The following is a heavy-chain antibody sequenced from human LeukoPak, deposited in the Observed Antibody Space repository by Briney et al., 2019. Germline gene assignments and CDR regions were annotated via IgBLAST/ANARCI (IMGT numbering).Heavy chain of an antibody. CDR2: ISTSGSTI. CDR3: ARYGSKYSYDSSGYG. Sequence: PGGSLRLSCAASGFTFSSYEMNWVRQAPGKGLEWVSYISTSGSTIHYADSGKGRFTTSRDNANNSLYLQMNGLRAEDTDVYYCARYGSKYSYDSSGYGWGKGALVTVSS. V-gene: IGHV3-48*03. J-gene: IGHJ4*02. CDR1: GFTFSSYE. D-gene: IGHD3-22*01.